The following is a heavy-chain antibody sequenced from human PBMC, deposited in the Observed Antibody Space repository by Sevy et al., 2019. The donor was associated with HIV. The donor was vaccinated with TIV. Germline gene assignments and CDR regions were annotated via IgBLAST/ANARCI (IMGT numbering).Heavy chain of an antibody. CDR3: TTDAHDFTNYPSPYYFDQ. J-gene: IGHJ4*02. CDR1: GFTLSDAW. Sequence: GGSLRLSCAASGFTLSDAWMSWVRQAPGKGLEWVGRIKSKTDGGPTDYAAPVKGRFTISREESKNTLYLQMNSLKTEETAVYYCTTDAHDFTNYPSPYYFDQWGQGTLVTVSS. D-gene: IGHD4-4*01. V-gene: IGHV3-15*01. CDR2: IKSKTDGGPT.